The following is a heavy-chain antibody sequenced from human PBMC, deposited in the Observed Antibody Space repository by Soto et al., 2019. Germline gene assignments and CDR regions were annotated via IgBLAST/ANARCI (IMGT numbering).Heavy chain of an antibody. CDR3: ARDPVAVTDPDHFDY. CDR2: ISSTSTYI. J-gene: IGHJ4*02. CDR1: GFTFSYYS. V-gene: IGHV3-21*01. Sequence: LRLSCAASGFTFSYYSMNWVRQAPGKGLEWVSSISSTSTYISYTDSVKGRFTISRDNAKNSLYLQMNSLRAEDTAVYYCARDPVAVTDPDHFDYWGQGTPVTVSS. D-gene: IGHD6-19*01.